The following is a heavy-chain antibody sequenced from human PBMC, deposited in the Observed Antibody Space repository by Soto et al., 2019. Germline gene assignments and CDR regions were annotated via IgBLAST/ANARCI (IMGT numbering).Heavy chain of an antibody. D-gene: IGHD5-12*01. V-gene: IGHV3-33*01. Sequence: QVQLVESGGGVVQPGRSLRLSCAASGFTFSSYGMHWVRQAPGKGLEWVAVIWYDGSNKYYADSVKGRFTISRDNSKNTLYLQMNSLRAEDTAVYYCARGPKPFSTTVATIYYWGQGTLVTVSS. CDR2: IWYDGSNK. CDR3: ARGPKPFSTTVATIYY. CDR1: GFTFSSYG. J-gene: IGHJ4*02.